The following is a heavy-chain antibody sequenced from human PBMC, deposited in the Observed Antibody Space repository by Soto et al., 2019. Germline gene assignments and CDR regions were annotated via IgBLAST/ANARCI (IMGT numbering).Heavy chain of an antibody. V-gene: IGHV4-39*01. CDR1: GGSINSNTYS. CDR2: IYYSGST. J-gene: IGHJ4*02. Sequence: QLQLQESGPGLVKPSETLSLTCTVSGGSINSNTYSWAWIRQPPEKGLEWIGTIYYSGSTYYNPSRKSRVTISVVTSKNEFSLKLSSVTAADTAVFYCARRGLGNFFDYWGQGALVTVSS. D-gene: IGHD6-19*01. CDR3: ARRGLGNFFDY.